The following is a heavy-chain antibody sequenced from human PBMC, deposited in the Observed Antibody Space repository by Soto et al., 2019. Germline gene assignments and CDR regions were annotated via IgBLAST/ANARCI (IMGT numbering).Heavy chain of an antibody. CDR2: IKQDGSEK. V-gene: IGHV3-7*01. D-gene: IGHD6-13*01. J-gene: IGHJ4*02. CDR1: GFTFSSYW. CDR3: ARQPYSSSRKELNY. Sequence: GGSLRLSCAASGFTFSSYWMSWVRQAPGKGLEWVANIKQDGSEKYYVDSVKGRFTISRDNAKNSLYLQMNSLRAEDMAVYYCARQPYSSSRKELNYWGQGTLVTISS.